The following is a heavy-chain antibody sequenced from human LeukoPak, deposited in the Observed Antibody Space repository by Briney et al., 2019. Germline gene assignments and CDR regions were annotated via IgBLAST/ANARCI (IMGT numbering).Heavy chain of an antibody. CDR2: INPNSGGT. CDR3: ARVQGIDLPQPSY. D-gene: IGHD5/OR15-5a*01. V-gene: IGHV1-2*02. Sequence: ASVKVSCKASGYTFTGYYMHWVRQAPGQGLEWMGWINPNSGGTNYAQKFQGRVTMTRDTSISTAYMELSRLRSDDTAVYYFARVQGIDLPQPSYWGQGPWSPSPQ. CDR1: GYTFTGYY. J-gene: IGHJ4*02.